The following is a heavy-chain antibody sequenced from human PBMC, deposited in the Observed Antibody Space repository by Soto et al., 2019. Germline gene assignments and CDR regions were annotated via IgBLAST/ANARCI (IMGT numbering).Heavy chain of an antibody. CDR1: GFTFSSYW. CDR2: IKQDGSEK. CDR3: AIVTAPGEAFDI. Sequence: PGGSLRLSCAASGFTFSSYWMSWVRQAPGKGLEWVANIKQDGSEKYYVDSVKGRFTISRDNAKNTLYLQMNSLRAEDTAVYYCAIVTAPGEAFDIWGQGTMVTVS. D-gene: IGHD3-16*01. V-gene: IGHV3-7*01. J-gene: IGHJ3*02.